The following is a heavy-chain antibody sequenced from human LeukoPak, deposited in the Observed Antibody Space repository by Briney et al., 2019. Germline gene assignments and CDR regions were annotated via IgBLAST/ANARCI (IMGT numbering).Heavy chain of an antibody. CDR1: GGSISNYY. Sequence: PWETLSLTCTVSGGSISNYYSTWIRQSPGKGLEWIGYIYKNGDTNYNPSLKSRITISVDTSKNQFSLKLSYVTAADTGVYYCARGYCRDDICQVFPYWGQGTLVTVSS. V-gene: IGHV4-59*01. CDR3: ARGYCRDDICQVFPY. D-gene: IGHD2-21*02. CDR2: IYKNGDT. J-gene: IGHJ4*02.